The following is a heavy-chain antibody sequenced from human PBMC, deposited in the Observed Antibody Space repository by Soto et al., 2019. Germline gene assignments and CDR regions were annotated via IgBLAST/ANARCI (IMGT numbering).Heavy chain of an antibody. CDR1: GFTFSIYA. CDR2: IIGAGAP. CDR3: AKDVTPASRWDIDY. J-gene: IGHJ4*02. D-gene: IGHD1-26*01. Sequence: EVQLLESGGGLVQPGGSLRLSCAASGFTFSIYAMNWVRQAPGKGLEWVAGIIGAGAPYYADPVKGRFTISRDNSKNPLYLPINSLRDEDTALYFCAKDVTPASRWDIDYWGQGTLVTVSS. V-gene: IGHV3-23*01.